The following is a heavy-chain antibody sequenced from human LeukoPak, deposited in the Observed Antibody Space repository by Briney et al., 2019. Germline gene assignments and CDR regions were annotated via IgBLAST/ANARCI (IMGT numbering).Heavy chain of an antibody. V-gene: IGHV3-53*01. Sequence: GGSLRLSCAASGFTVSSNYMSWVRQAPGKGLEWVSVIHSGGSTYYADSVKGRFTISRDNSKNTLYLQMNSLRAEDTAVYYCARGPHYYDSSGYYLNSYWGQGTLVTVSS. CDR2: IHSGGST. CDR3: ARGPHYYDSSGYYLNSY. CDR1: GFTVSSNY. J-gene: IGHJ4*02. D-gene: IGHD3-22*01.